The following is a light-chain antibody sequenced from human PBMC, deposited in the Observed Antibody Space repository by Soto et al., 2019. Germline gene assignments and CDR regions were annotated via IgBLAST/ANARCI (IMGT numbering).Light chain of an antibody. CDR3: QQSSSLPYT. Sequence: DIQMTQSPSSLYASVGDRVTITCRASQSVGSLLNWCQQKPGKAPKLLIYAASTLQSGDPSRFSGSGAGTDFTLIISSLQPEDFATDYCQQSSSLPYTFGQGTKVE. CDR2: AAS. V-gene: IGKV1-39*01. CDR1: QSVGSL. J-gene: IGKJ2*01.